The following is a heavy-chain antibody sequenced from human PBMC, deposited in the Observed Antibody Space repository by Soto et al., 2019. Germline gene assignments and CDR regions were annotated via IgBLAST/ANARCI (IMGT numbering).Heavy chain of an antibody. Sequence: EVQLLESGGGLVQPGGSLRLSCAASGFTFSSYAMSWVRQAPGKGLEWVSDIGGSGGSTYYADSVKGRFTICRDNSKNTLHLQMNSLRAEDTAVYYCAKDIDAYNRPFYYWGQGTLVTVSS. CDR3: AKDIDAYNRPFYY. CDR2: IGGSGGST. D-gene: IGHD1-1*01. J-gene: IGHJ4*02. CDR1: GFTFSSYA. V-gene: IGHV3-23*01.